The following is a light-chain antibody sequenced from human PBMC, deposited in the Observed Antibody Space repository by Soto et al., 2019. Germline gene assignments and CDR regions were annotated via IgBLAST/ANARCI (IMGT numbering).Light chain of an antibody. CDR3: QQYYRTPFT. V-gene: IGKV4-1*01. J-gene: IGKJ3*01. Sequence: DIVMTQSPDSLAVPLGERATINCKSSQSVLSSSNNKNYLAWYQQKPGQPPKLLIYWASTRESGVPDRFSGSGSGTDFTLTISSLQAEDVAVYYSQQYYRTPFTFGPGTKVD. CDR1: QSVLSSSNNKNY. CDR2: WAS.